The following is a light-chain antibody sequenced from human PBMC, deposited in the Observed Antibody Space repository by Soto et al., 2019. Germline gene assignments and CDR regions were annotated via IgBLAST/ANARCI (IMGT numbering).Light chain of an antibody. CDR3: QSYDGSLSSRV. J-gene: IGLJ2*01. CDR1: SSDIGAGYD. V-gene: IGLV1-40*01. CDR2: RNN. Sequence: QSVLTQPPSVSGAPGQRVTISCTGSSSDIGAGYDVHWYQQLPGTAPKILIYRNNNRPSGVPDRFSGSKSGTSASLAITGLQTEDEADYYCQSYDGSLSSRVFGGGTKVTVL.